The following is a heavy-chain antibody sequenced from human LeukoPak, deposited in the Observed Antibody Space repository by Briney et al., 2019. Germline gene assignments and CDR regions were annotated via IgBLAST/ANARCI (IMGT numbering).Heavy chain of an antibody. CDR1: GGSFSGYY. CDR2: INHTGST. V-gene: IGHV4-34*01. J-gene: IGHJ6*02. Sequence: SETLSLTCAVYGGSFSGYYWSWIRQPPGKGVEWSGEINHTGSTNYNPSLKSRVTISVDTSKNQFSLKLSSVTAADTAVYCCARGPNRLGWSGSGRYYYAMDVWGQGTTVTASS. D-gene: IGHD3-3*01. CDR3: ARGPNRLGWSGSGRYYYAMDV.